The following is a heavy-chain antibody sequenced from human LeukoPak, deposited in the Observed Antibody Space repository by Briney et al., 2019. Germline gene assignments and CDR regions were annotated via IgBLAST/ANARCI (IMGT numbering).Heavy chain of an antibody. CDR3: ARNRDSGLDF. V-gene: IGHV1-46*01. D-gene: IGHD1-26*01. CDR2: INPSAGST. J-gene: IGHJ4*02. Sequence: ASVKVSCKASGYTFTRYYIHWVRQAPGQGLEWMGFINPSAGSTSYAQRFQGRVSMTRDTSTGTVYIELSSLRSEDTAVYYCARNRDSGLDFWGRGTLVTVSS. CDR1: GYTFTRYY.